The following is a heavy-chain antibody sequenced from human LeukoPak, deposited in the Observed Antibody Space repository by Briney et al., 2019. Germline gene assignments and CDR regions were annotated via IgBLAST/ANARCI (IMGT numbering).Heavy chain of an antibody. CDR1: GYSISSGYY. Sequence: SETLSLTCTVSGYSISSGYYWGWIRQPPGKGLEWIGEINHSGSTNDNPSLKSRVTISVDTSRNQFSLKLSSVTAADTAVYYCARLGRIYYYYYMDVWGKGTTVTISS. D-gene: IGHD1-26*01. CDR3: ARLGRIYYYYYMDV. CDR2: INHSGST. V-gene: IGHV4-38-2*02. J-gene: IGHJ6*03.